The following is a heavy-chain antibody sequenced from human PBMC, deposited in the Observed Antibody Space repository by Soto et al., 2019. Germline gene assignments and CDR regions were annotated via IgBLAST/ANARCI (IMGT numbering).Heavy chain of an antibody. D-gene: IGHD3-16*02. Sequence: GGSLRLSCAASGFTLNNYWMHWVRQAPGKGLEWVSGISWNSGSIGYADSVKGRFTISRDNAKNSLYLQMNSLRAEDTALYYCAKDRSYQVYYMDVWGKGTTVTVSS. CDR2: ISWNSGSI. V-gene: IGHV3-9*01. J-gene: IGHJ6*03. CDR3: AKDRSYQVYYMDV. CDR1: GFTLNNYW.